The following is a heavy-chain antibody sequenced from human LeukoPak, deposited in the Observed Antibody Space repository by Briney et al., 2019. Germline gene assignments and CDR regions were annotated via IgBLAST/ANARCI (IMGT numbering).Heavy chain of an antibody. CDR1: GYTFTGYY. CDR2: INPNSGGT. J-gene: IGHJ4*02. D-gene: IGHD3-10*01. V-gene: IGHV1-2*02. CDR3: ARGRTTMVRGVPLSY. Sequence: ASVKVSCKAFGYTFTGYYMHWVRQAPGQGLEWMGWINPNSGGTNYAQKFQGRVTMTRDTSISTAYMELSRLRSDDTAVYYCARGRTTMVRGVPLSYWGQGTLVTVSS.